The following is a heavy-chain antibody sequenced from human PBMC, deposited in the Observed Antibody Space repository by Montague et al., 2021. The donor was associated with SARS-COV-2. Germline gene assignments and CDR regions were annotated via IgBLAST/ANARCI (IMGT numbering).Heavy chain of an antibody. CDR1: GFTFSSYA. CDR3: ARDFVVVTADAFDI. D-gene: IGHD2-21*02. J-gene: IGHJ3*02. CDR2: ISYDGSNK. V-gene: IGHV3-30-3*01. Sequence: SLRLSCAASGFTFSSYAMHWVRQAPGKGLKWVAVISYDGSNKYYADSVKGRFTISRDNSKNTLYLQMNSLRAEDTAVYYCARDFVVVTADAFDIWGQGTMVTVSS.